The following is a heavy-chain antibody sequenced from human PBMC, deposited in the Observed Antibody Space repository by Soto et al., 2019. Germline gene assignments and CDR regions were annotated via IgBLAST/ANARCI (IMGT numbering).Heavy chain of an antibody. D-gene: IGHD3-3*01. J-gene: IGHJ4*02. CDR3: ARDHPTGFWSGYSYYFDY. CDR2: ISYDGSNK. Sequence: GGSLRLSCAASGFTFSSYAMHWVRQAPGKGLEWVAVISYDGSNKYYADSVKGRFTISRDNSKNTLYLQMNSLRAEDTAVYYCARDHPTGFWSGYSYYFDYWGQGTLVTVSS. CDR1: GFTFSSYA. V-gene: IGHV3-30-3*01.